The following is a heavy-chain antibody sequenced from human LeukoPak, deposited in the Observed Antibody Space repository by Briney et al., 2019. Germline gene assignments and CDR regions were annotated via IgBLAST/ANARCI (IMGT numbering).Heavy chain of an antibody. D-gene: IGHD3-10*01. Sequence: ASVKVSCKASGYTFTSYGISWVRQAPGQGLEWMGWISAYNGNTNYAQKLQGRVTMTTDTSTSTAYMELSRLRSDDTAVYYCARKSKPYYYGSGSYYNVLDYWGQGTLVTVSS. V-gene: IGHV1-18*01. CDR3: ARKSKPYYYGSGSYYNVLDY. CDR1: GYTFTSYG. J-gene: IGHJ4*02. CDR2: ISAYNGNT.